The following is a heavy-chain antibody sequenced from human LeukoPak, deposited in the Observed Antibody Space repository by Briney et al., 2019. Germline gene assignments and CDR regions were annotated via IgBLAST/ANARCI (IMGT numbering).Heavy chain of an antibody. V-gene: IGHV3-23*01. Sequence: GGSLRLSCAASRFTFSSYAMSWVRQAPGKGLEWVSAISGSGGSTYYADSVKGRFTISRDNAKNSLYLQMNSLRAEDTAVYYCARDLGSTLDYWGQGTLVTVSS. D-gene: IGHD6-13*01. CDR3: ARDLGSTLDY. CDR1: RFTFSSYA. J-gene: IGHJ4*02. CDR2: ISGSGGST.